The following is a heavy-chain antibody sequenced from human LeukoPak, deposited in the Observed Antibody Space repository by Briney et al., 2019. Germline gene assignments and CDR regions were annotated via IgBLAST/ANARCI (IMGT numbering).Heavy chain of an antibody. V-gene: IGHV1-69*04. D-gene: IGHD6-19*01. Sequence: SVKVSCKASGGTFSSYAISWVRQAPGQGLEWMGRIIPILGIANYAQKFQGRVTITADKSTSTAYMELSSLRSEDTAVYYCARPGVAGYYYGMDVWGQGTTVTVSS. J-gene: IGHJ6*02. CDR2: IIPILGIA. CDR3: ARPGVAGYYYGMDV. CDR1: GGTFSSYA.